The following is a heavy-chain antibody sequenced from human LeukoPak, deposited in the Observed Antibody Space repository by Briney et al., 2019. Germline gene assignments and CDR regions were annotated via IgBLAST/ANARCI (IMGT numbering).Heavy chain of an antibody. J-gene: IGHJ4*02. CDR1: GFSLTSYW. V-gene: IGHV5-10-1*01. CDR3: ARRSGSSGSYGLLVY. CDR2: IDPSDSYT. Sequence: GESLRISCKGSGFSLTSYWISWVRQMPGKGLEWMGRIDPSDSYTNYSPSFQGHVTISADKSISTAYLQWSSLKASDTAMYYCARRSGSSGSYGLLVYWGQGTLVTVSS. D-gene: IGHD3-10*01.